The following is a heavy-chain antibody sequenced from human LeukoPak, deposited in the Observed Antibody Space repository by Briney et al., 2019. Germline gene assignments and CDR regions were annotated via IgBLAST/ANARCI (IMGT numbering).Heavy chain of an antibody. D-gene: IGHD3-10*01. CDR2: ISAYNGNT. V-gene: IGHV1-18*01. J-gene: IGHJ4*02. Sequence: ASVKVSCKASGYTFTSYGISWVRQAPGQGPEWMGWISAYNGNTNYAQKLQGRVTMTTDTSTSTAYMELRSLRSDDTAVYYCAREQHYYGSGSYRYWGQGTLVTVSS. CDR3: AREQHYYGSGSYRY. CDR1: GYTFTSYG.